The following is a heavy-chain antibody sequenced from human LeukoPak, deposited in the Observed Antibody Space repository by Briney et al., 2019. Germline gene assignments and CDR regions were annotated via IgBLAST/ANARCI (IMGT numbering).Heavy chain of an antibody. V-gene: IGHV4-59*08. CDR1: GGSISSYY. CDR3: ARHKPGTYYYGMDV. Sequence: SETLSLTCTVSGGSISSYYWSWIRQSPWKGLDWIGHVYYSGSTNYNPSLKSRVTISVDTSKNQFFLKLSSVTAADTAVYYCARHKPGTYYYGMDVWGQGTTVTVSS. CDR2: VYYSGST. D-gene: IGHD3-16*01. J-gene: IGHJ6*02.